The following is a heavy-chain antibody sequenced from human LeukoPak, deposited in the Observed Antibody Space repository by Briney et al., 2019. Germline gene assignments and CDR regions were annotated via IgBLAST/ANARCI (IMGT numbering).Heavy chain of an antibody. CDR1: GFTFSSYA. Sequence: GGSLRLSCAASGFTFSSYAMSWVRQAPGEGLEWVSAISGSGGSTYYADSVKGRFTISRDNSKNTLYLQMNSLRAEDTAVYYCAKRWGITGTTYFDLWGRGTLVTVSS. V-gene: IGHV3-23*01. CDR2: ISGSGGST. J-gene: IGHJ2*01. D-gene: IGHD1-20*01. CDR3: AKRWGITGTTYFDL.